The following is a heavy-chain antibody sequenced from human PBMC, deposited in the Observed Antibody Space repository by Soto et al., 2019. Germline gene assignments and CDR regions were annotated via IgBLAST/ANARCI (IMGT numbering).Heavy chain of an antibody. CDR2: IRNKANSYTT. CDR3: ARGNRAFDI. V-gene: IGHV3-72*01. Sequence: EVQLVESGGGLVQPGGSLRLSCAASGFTFRDYYMDWVRQAPGKGLEWVGRIRNKANSYTTEYAASVKGRFTISRDDSQNSLYLQMNSLKTEDTAVYYCARGNRAFDIWGQGTLVTVSS. J-gene: IGHJ3*02. CDR1: GFTFRDYY.